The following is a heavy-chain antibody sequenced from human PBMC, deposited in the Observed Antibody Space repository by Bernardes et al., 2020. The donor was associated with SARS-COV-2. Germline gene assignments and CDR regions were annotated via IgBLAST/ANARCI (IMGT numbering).Heavy chain of an antibody. V-gene: IGHV4-34*01. CDR1: GGSFSGCC. D-gene: IGHD3-9*01. Sequence: SETLSLTCAIYGGSFSGCCWTWSRKCPGKGLEWIGEITHSGSSSYNPSPKSRVTISADTSKNQFSLRLSSVTAADTAVYYCARTPDYDVLTGSYAEGYDSWGQGTQVTVSS. CDR2: ITHSGSS. CDR3: ARTPDYDVLTGSYAEGYDS. J-gene: IGHJ5*01.